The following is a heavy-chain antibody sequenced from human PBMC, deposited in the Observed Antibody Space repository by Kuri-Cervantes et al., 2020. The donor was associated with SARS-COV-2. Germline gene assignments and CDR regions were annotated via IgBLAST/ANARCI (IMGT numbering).Heavy chain of an antibody. Sequence: GESLKISCAVSGFTFSSYAMSWVRQAPGKGLEWVSAISGSGGSTYYADSVKGRFTISRDNSKNTLYLQMNSLRAEDTAVYYCAKDYCSSTSCSGFDAFDIWGQGTMVTVSS. CDR1: GFTFSSYA. V-gene: IGHV3-23*01. J-gene: IGHJ3*02. D-gene: IGHD2-2*01. CDR3: AKDYCSSTSCSGFDAFDI. CDR2: ISGSGGST.